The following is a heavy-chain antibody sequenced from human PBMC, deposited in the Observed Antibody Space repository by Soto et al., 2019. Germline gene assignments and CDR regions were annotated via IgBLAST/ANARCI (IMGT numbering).Heavy chain of an antibody. V-gene: IGHV1-46*01. CDR2: INPRGGSA. CDR1: GYNFATYY. Sequence: QLHLAQSGAEVKTPGASVKVSCKTSGYNFATYYIQWVRQAPGQGLEWMGIINPRGGSANYPQKFQVRITMTSDTSTSRGHIELSRLRRQDTADYFCARVFRGSDYCGQESLVTVST. J-gene: IGHJ4*02. D-gene: IGHD2-15*01. CDR3: ARVFRGSDY.